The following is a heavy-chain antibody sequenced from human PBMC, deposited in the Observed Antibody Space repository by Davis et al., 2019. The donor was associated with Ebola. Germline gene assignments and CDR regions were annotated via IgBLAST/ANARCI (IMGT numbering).Heavy chain of an antibody. Sequence: SVKVSCKASGGTFSSYAISWVRQAPGQGLEWMGGIIPIFGTANYAQKFQGRVTITADESTSTAYMELSSLRSEDTAVYYCARGWSMATIIPWYWGQGTLVTVSS. CDR3: ARGWSMATIIPWY. CDR2: IIPIFGTA. V-gene: IGHV1-69*13. CDR1: GGTFSSYA. J-gene: IGHJ4*02. D-gene: IGHD5-24*01.